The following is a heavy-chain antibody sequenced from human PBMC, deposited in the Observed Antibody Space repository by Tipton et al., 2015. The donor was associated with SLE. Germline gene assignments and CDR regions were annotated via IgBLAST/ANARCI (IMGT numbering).Heavy chain of an antibody. CDR2: IYYSGST. CDR3: ARATGSYPHYYHYYGMDV. V-gene: IGHV4-59*11. J-gene: IGHJ6*02. CDR1: GGSISSHY. D-gene: IGHD3-16*02. Sequence: TLSLTCTVSGGSISSHYWRWIRQPPGKGLEWIGYIYYSGSTNYNPSLKSRVTISVDTSKNQFSLKLSSVTAANTAVYYCARATGSYPHYYHYYGMDVWGQVTTVTVSS.